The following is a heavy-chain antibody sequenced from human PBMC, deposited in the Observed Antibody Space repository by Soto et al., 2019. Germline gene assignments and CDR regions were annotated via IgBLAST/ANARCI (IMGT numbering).Heavy chain of an antibody. V-gene: IGHV1-69*13. CDR1: GGTFSSYA. CDR3: AREGLETTVTYYYYYYGMDV. J-gene: IGHJ6*02. CDR2: IIPIFGTA. Sequence: SVKVSCKASGGTFSSYAISWVRQAPGQGLEWMGGIIPIFGTANYAQKFQGRVTITADESTSTAYMELSSLRPEDTAVYYCAREGLETTVTYYYYYYGMDVWGQGTTVTVSS. D-gene: IGHD4-17*01.